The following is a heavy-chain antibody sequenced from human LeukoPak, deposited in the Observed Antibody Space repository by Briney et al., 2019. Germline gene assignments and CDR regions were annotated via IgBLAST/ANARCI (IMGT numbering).Heavy chain of an antibody. D-gene: IGHD3-10*01. CDR1: GGSISSYY. CDR2: IYYRGSH. V-gene: IGHV4-59*07. CDR3: SGGPGASYGQTPY. Sequence: PSDTLSLTCTLCGGSISSYYWRWPRQPPGKGVEWIGYIYYRGSHIYNRSRKTRVPISVDTYKNQFSLKQRSVPAADPALFFLSGGPGASYGQTPYWGQGTGLTVPS. J-gene: IGHJ4*02.